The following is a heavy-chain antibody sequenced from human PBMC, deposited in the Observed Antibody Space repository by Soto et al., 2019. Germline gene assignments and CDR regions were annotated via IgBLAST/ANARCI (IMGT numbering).Heavy chain of an antibody. CDR1: GFSLSTSGVG. CDR2: IYWDDDK. D-gene: IGHD3-10*01. V-gene: IGHV2-5*02. CDR3: VHRADFRGKWYGGYFAS. Sequence: QITLRESGPARVRPTQPLTLTCVFSGFSLSTSGVGVGWIRQPPGKALECLALIYWDDDKRYNPSLKSRLAITKDTSKNQVALTITNVDPVDTATYFCVHRADFRGKWYGGYFASCGQGALVTVSS. J-gene: IGHJ4*02.